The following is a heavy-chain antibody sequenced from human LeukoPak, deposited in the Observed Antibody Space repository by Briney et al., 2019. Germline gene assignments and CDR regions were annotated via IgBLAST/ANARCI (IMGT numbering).Heavy chain of an antibody. J-gene: IGHJ4*02. Sequence: GGSLRLSCAASGFTFSSYEMTWVRQAPGKGLEWVSYISASGGRRTYADSVKGRFTISRDNAKNSLYLQMNSLRAEDTAVYYCARGHSYSSGWPKNFDYWGQGTLVTVSS. V-gene: IGHV3-48*03. CDR1: GFTFSSYE. D-gene: IGHD6-19*01. CDR3: ARGHSYSSGWPKNFDY. CDR2: ISASGGRR.